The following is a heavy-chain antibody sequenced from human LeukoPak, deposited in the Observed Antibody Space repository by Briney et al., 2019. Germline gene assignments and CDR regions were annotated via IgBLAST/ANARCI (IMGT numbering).Heavy chain of an antibody. J-gene: IGHJ4*02. CDR3: ARGSGWLPDC. Sequence: SETLSLTCTVSGGSISSGGYYWSWIRQHPGKGLEWIGYIYYSGSTYYNPSLKSRATISVDTSKNQFSLKLSSVTAADTAVYYCARGSGWLPDCWGQGTRVTVSS. CDR1: GGSISSGGYY. V-gene: IGHV4-31*03. CDR2: IYYSGST. D-gene: IGHD5-24*01.